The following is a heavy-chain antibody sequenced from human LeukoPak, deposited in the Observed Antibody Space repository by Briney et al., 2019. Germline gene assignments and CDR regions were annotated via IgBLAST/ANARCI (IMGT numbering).Heavy chain of an antibody. Sequence: SETLSLTCTVSGGSINSSNYYWGWIRQPPGKGLEWIGSIYYSGSTYYNPSLKSRVTTSVDTSKNQFSLKLTSVTAADTAVYYCARGARGYSYGWGQGTLVTVSS. CDR3: ARGARGYSYG. D-gene: IGHD5-18*01. CDR2: IYYSGST. CDR1: GGSINSSNYY. V-gene: IGHV4-39*01. J-gene: IGHJ4*02.